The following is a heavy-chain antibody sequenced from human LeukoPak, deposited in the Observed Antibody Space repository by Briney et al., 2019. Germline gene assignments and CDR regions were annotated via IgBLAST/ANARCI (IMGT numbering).Heavy chain of an antibody. Sequence: GGSLRLSCAASGFTFSSCGMTWVRQAPGKGLEWVSSISGSDDGTYYADSVKGRFTISRDNSKNTLYLQMNSLRAEDTAVYYCAKATYCSGGSCSTPFDYWGQGTLVTVSS. CDR2: ISGSDDGT. D-gene: IGHD2-15*01. CDR3: AKATYCSGGSCSTPFDY. J-gene: IGHJ4*02. CDR1: GFTFSSCG. V-gene: IGHV3-23*01.